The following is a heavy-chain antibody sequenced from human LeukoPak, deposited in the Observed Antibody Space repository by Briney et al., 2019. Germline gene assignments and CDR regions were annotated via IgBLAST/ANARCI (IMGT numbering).Heavy chain of an antibody. D-gene: IGHD4-17*01. Sequence: QPGGSLRLSCAASGFIFSSYAMSWVRQAPGKGLEWVSAISGSGGSTYYADSVKGRFTISRDNSKNTLYLQMNSLRAEDTAVYYCAKRDVDYGHFDYWGQGTLVTVSS. CDR3: AKRDVDYGHFDY. CDR1: GFIFSSYA. V-gene: IGHV3-23*01. CDR2: ISGSGGST. J-gene: IGHJ4*02.